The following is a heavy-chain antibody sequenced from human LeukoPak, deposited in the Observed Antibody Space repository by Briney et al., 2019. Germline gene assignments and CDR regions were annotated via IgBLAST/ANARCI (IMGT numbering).Heavy chain of an antibody. J-gene: IGHJ6*01. D-gene: IGHD6-19*01. CDR1: GDSVSSNSAA. CDR3: ARDPDVEVAGLDYYGMDV. V-gene: IGHV6-1*01. CDR2: TYYRSKWYN. Sequence: SQTLSLTCAISGDSVSSNSAAWNWIRQSPSRGLEWLGRTYYRSKWYNDYAVSVKSRITINPDTSKNQFSLQLNSVTPEDTAVYYCARDPDVEVAGLDYYGMDVWGQGTTVTVSS.